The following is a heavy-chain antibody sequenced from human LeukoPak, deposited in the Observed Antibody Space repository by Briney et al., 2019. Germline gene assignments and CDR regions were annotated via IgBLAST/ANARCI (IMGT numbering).Heavy chain of an antibody. J-gene: IGHJ6*02. D-gene: IGHD4-23*01. CDR3: AREGNGGSIYYYYGMDV. V-gene: IGHV3-64*01. CDR2: ISSNGGST. Sequence: GGSLRLSCAASGFTFSSYAMHWVRQAPGKGLEYVSAISSNGGSTYYANSVKGRFTISRDNSKNTLYLQMGSLRAEDMAVYYCAREGNGGSIYYYYGMDVWGQGTTVTVSS. CDR1: GFTFSSYA.